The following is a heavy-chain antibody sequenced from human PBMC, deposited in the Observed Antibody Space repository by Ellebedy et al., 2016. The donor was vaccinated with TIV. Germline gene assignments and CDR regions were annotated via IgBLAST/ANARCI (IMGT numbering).Heavy chain of an antibody. CDR2: ISTYTGET. CDR3: ARVKWSSGKASWFDP. J-gene: IGHJ5*02. V-gene: IGHV1-18*04. D-gene: IGHD1-26*01. CDR1: GYIFTSYG. Sequence: ASVKVSXXASGYIFTSYGVTWVRQAPGQGLEWMGWISTYTGETKYAQRFQGRLTLTTDTSTTTAYMELRSLISDDTAVYYCARVKWSSGKASWFDPWGQGTLVTVCS.